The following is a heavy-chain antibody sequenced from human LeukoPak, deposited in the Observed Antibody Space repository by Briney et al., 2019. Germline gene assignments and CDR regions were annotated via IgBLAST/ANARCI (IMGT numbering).Heavy chain of an antibody. CDR3: ARGFEALEGAAGQLVDY. D-gene: IGHD6-13*01. J-gene: IGHJ4*02. CDR2: MNPNSGNT. CDR1: GYTFTSYD. V-gene: IGHV1-8*01. Sequence: GASVKVSCKASGYTFTSYDINWVRQATGQGLEWMGWMNPNSGNTGYAQKFQGRVTMTRNTSISTAYMELSSLTSEDTAVYYCARGFEALEGAAGQLVDYWGQGTLVTVSS.